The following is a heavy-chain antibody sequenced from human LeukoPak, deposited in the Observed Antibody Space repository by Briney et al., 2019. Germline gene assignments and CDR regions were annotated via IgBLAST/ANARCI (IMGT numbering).Heavy chain of an antibody. J-gene: IGHJ4*02. D-gene: IGHD3-22*01. CDR3: AGGDYYDSSGPGHFDY. CDR1: GYTFTSYG. V-gene: IGHV1-69*13. CDR2: IIPIFGTT. Sequence: GASVKVSCKASGYTFTSYGISWVRQAPGQGLEWMGGIIPIFGTTTYAQKFQGRVTISADESTSTVYMELSSLRSEDTAVYYCAGGDYYDSSGPGHFDYWGQGTLVTVSS.